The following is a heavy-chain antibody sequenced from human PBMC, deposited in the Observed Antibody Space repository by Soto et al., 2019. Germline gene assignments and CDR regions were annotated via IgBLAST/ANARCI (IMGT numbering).Heavy chain of an antibody. CDR3: ARLPVVVIALGDFDP. V-gene: IGHV4-39*01. D-gene: IGHD2-21*01. CDR2: VYYTGFT. Sequence: PSVTQSLTYTVSYGYISSSYYWGWVRQPPGKGLECIGAVYYTGFTYYNPSLKSRLTISLDTSKNQFSLRLSSVTAADTAIYYCARLPVVVIALGDFDPWGAGTLVTVSS. J-gene: IGHJ5*02. CDR1: YGYISSSYY.